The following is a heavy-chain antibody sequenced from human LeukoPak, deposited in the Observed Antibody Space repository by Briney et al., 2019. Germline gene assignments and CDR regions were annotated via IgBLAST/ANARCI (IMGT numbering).Heavy chain of an antibody. D-gene: IGHD4-11*01. Sequence: ASVKVSCKASGYTFTSYGISWVRQAPGQGLEWMGWISAYNGNTNYAQKLQGRVTMTTDTSTSTAYMELRSLRSDDTAVYYCARDVTTVSNNWFDPWGQGTLVTVSS. CDR1: GYTFTSYG. CDR2: ISAYNGNT. CDR3: ARDVTTVSNNWFDP. V-gene: IGHV1-18*01. J-gene: IGHJ5*02.